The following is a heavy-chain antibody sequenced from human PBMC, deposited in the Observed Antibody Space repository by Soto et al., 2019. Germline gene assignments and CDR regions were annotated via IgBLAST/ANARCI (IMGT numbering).Heavy chain of an antibody. CDR3: ARHEKDTAMAFDY. V-gene: IGHV4-59*08. J-gene: IGHJ4*02. Sequence: QVQLQESGPGLVKPSETLSLTCTVSGGSISSYYWSWIRQPPGKGLEWIGYIYYSGSTDYNPSLKSRVTMTVDTTKNQFALKLSSVTAADTAVYYCARHEKDTAMAFDYWGQGTVVTVSS. CDR2: IYYSGST. D-gene: IGHD5-18*01. CDR1: GGSISSYY.